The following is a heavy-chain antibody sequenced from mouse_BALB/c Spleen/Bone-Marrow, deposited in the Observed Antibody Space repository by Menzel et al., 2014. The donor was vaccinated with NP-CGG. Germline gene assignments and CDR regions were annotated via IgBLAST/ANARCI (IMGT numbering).Heavy chain of an antibody. J-gene: IGHJ4*01. D-gene: IGHD2-14*01. Sequence: VKLQESGAELVRPGASVTLSCKPSGYTFTDYEMHWVKQTPVHGLEWIGAIDPETGGTAYNQKFKGKATLTADKSSSTAYMELRSLTSEDSAVYYCRAYYRYDGYAMDYWGQGTSVTVSS. CDR2: IDPETGGT. CDR3: RAYYRYDGYAMDY. V-gene: IGHV1-15*01. CDR1: GYTFTDYE.